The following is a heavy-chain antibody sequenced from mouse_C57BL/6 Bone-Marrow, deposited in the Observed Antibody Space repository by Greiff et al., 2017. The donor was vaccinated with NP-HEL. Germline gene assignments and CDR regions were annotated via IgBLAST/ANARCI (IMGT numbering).Heavy chain of an antibody. V-gene: IGHV1-54*01. CDR2: INPGSGGT. CDR3: ARGVVYYYGSSYPWFAY. J-gene: IGHJ3*01. Sequence: QVQLQQSGAELVRPGTSVKVSCKASGYAFTNYLIEWVKQRPGQGLEWIGVINPGSGGTNYNEKFKGKATLTADKSSSTAYMQLSSLTSDDSAVYFCARGVVYYYGSSYPWFAYWGQGTLVTVSA. CDR1: GYAFTNYL. D-gene: IGHD1-1*01.